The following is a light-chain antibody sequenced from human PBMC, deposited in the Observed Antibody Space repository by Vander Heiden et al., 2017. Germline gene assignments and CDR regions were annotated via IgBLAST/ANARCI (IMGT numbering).Light chain of an antibody. J-gene: IGKJ4*01. V-gene: IGKV3-11*01. CDR1: QRIISY. Sequence: EIVLTQSPATLSFSPGERATLSCRARQRIISYLASYQQQPAQHPTLLIYDTSTRATGITVRFSGRGSGTDFTLTISSLEPDDFAVYFCQQRSKWPSATFGEGTKVEIK. CDR3: QQRSKWPSAT. CDR2: DTS.